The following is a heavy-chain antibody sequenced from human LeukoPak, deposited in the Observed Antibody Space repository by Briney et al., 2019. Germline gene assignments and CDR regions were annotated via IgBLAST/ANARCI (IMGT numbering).Heavy chain of an antibody. CDR1: GYTFTGYY. CDR2: INPNSGGT. J-gene: IGHJ4*02. Sequence: ASVKVSCTASGYTFTGYYMHWVRQAPGQGLEWMGWINPNSGGTNYAQKFQGRVTLTRDTSVSTAYMELSRLRSDDTAVYYCATFPDDSSGYYDCWGQGSLVTVSS. CDR3: ATFPDDSSGYYDC. D-gene: IGHD3-22*01. V-gene: IGHV1-2*02.